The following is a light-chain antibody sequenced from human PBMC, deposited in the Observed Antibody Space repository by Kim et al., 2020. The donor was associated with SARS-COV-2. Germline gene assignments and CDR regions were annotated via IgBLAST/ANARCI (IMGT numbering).Light chain of an antibody. CDR3: QHYNNWPRT. V-gene: IGKV3-15*01. CDR2: DTS. J-gene: IGKJ2*01. CDR1: QSVSSK. Sequence: EIVMTQSPATLSVSPGEGATLSCRASQSVSSKLAWYQQKRGQAPRLVIYDTSTRAGGIPDRFSGSGSGTEFTLTISSLQSEDFAVYFCQHYNNWPRTFGQGTKLEIK.